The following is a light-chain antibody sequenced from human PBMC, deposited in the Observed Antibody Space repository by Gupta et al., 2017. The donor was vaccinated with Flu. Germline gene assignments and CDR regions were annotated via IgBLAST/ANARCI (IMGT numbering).Light chain of an antibody. Sequence: DIQMTQSPSSMSASVGDRVTITCRASQSISSYLNWYQQKPGKAPKLLIYAASSWQSGVPSRLSGSGSRTAFTLTISSRLHEDFATSDGQRRYSTLGIFGKGTKLEIK. CDR3: QRRYSTLGI. CDR1: QSISSY. J-gene: IGKJ2*01. V-gene: IGKV1-39*01. CDR2: AAS.